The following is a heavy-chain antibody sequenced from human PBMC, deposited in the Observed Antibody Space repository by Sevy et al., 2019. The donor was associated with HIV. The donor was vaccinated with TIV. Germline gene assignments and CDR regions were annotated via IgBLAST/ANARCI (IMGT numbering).Heavy chain of an antibody. D-gene: IGHD5-18*01. V-gene: IGHV3-49*04. J-gene: IGHJ4*02. Sequence: GGSLRLSCTASGFTFGDYAMSWVRQAPGMGLEWVGFIRSKAYGGTTEYAASVKGRFTISRDDSKSIAYLQMNSLKTEDTAVYYCTRDRWIQLWSFDYWGQGTLVTVSS. CDR1: GFTFGDYA. CDR2: IRSKAYGGTT. CDR3: TRDRWIQLWSFDY.